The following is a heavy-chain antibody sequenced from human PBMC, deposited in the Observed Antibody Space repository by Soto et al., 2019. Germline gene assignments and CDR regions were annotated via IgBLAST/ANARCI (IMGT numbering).Heavy chain of an antibody. J-gene: IGHJ4*02. CDR3: ARGTSSGWPHFDY. V-gene: IGHV3-23*01. D-gene: IGHD6-19*01. CDR1: GFTFSSYA. CDR2: ISGSGGST. Sequence: GGSLRLSCAASGFTFSSYAMSWVRQAPGKGLEWVSAISGSGGSTYYPGSVKGRFTISRENAKNSLYLQMNSLRAGDTAVYYCARGTSSGWPHFDYWGQGTLVTVSS.